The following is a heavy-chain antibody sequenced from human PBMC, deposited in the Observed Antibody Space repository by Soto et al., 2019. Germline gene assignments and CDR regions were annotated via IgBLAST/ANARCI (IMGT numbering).Heavy chain of an antibody. CDR3: ARVKGGLFDFCDI. D-gene: IGHD2-21*01. CDR1: GYTFTSYG. Sequence: QVQLVQSGAEVKKPGASVKVSCKASGYTFTSYGISWVRQAPGQGLEWMGWISAYNGNTNYAQKLQGRVTMTTDTSTSYTDLKRRSLGYTDAALYESARVKGGLFDFCDIWGQGTMVTVSS. CDR2: ISAYNGNT. V-gene: IGHV1-18*04. J-gene: IGHJ4*02.